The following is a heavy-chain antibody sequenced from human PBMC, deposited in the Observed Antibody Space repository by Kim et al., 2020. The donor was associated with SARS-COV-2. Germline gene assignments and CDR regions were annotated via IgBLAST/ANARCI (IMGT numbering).Heavy chain of an antibody. CDR3: AKGPGTSSSYHFDY. CDR2: ITGSGVST. V-gene: IGHV3-23*01. J-gene: IGHJ4*02. D-gene: IGHD1-1*01. CDR1: GFTFSDYA. Sequence: GGSLRLSCAASGFTFSDYAMSWVRQAPGKGLEWVSTITGSGVSTFYADSVKGRFTISRDNSMNTLYLHMNSLRAEDTALYYCAKGPGTSSSYHFDYWGQGTLVTVSS.